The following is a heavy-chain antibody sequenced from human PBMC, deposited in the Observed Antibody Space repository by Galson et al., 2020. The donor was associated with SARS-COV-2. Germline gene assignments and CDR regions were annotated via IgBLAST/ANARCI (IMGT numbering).Heavy chain of an antibody. CDR2: IYYSGST. CDR3: ARGFDY. J-gene: IGHJ4*02. CDR1: GGSINSYY. V-gene: IGHV4-59*07. Sequence: SDTLSLTCTVSGGSINSYYWSWIRPPPGKGLEWIGYIYYSGSTNYNPSLKSRVTISVDTSKNQFSLKLSSVTAADTAVYYCARGFDYWGQGTLVTVSS.